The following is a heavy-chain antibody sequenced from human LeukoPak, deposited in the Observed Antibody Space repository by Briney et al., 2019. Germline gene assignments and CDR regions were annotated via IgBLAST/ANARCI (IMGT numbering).Heavy chain of an antibody. D-gene: IGHD3-10*01. Sequence: GGCLRLSRAASGFTFDVYAMHWVRHAPGKGLEWVSGLSWIRGYIVYTDSVRGRFTISRDNAKNSLYMQMNTLRAEDTPVFISGKGCYGSGSYVDYWRQGTLISVSS. V-gene: IGHV3-9*01. CDR2: LSWIRGYI. CDR3: GKGCYGSGSYVDY. J-gene: IGHJ4*02. CDR1: GFTFDVYA.